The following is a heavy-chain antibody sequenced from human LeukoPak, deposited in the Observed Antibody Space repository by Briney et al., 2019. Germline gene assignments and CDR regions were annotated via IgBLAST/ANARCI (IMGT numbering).Heavy chain of an antibody. Sequence: GGSLRLSCAASGFTFSSYHMNWVRRAPGKGLEWVSYISSSGGMISYADSVRGRFTISRDNAKNSLSLQMNSLRDEDTAVYYCARDSSYAFDIWGQGTMVTVSS. V-gene: IGHV3-48*02. CDR1: GFTFSSYH. CDR2: ISSSGGMI. CDR3: ARDSSYAFDI. J-gene: IGHJ3*02.